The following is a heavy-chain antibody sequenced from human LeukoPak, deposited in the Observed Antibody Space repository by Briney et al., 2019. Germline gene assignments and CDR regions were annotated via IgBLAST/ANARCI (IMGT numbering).Heavy chain of an antibody. CDR1: GFTFDDYA. V-gene: IGHV3-9*01. Sequence: GRSLRLSCAASGFTFDDYAMHWVRQAPGKGLEWVSGISWNSGSIGYADSVKGRFTISRDNANNSLYLQMNSLRAEDTALYYCAKDITARVGANIDYWGQGTLVTVSS. D-gene: IGHD1-26*01. CDR3: AKDITARVGANIDY. J-gene: IGHJ4*02. CDR2: ISWNSGSI.